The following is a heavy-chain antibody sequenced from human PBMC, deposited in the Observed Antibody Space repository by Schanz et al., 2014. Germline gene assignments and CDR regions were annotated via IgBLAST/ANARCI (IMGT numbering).Heavy chain of an antibody. CDR2: INPYDDTI. Sequence: QVQLVQSGAEVKKPGASVKVSCKASGYTFTSYDINWVRKATGQGLEWMGLINPYDDTIDYAKKFQGRFTMTRDTSTTTVYMELSSLRSDDTAMYYCVTEKRMESGTWAKAFDIWGQGTWVTVSS. CDR1: GYTFTSYD. D-gene: IGHD3-3*01. J-gene: IGHJ3*02. CDR3: VTEKRMESGTWAKAFDI. V-gene: IGHV1-8*01.